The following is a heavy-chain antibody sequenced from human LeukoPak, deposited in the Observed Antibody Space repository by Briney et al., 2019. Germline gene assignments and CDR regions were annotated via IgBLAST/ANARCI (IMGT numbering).Heavy chain of an antibody. Sequence: SETLSLTCAVYGGSFSGYYWSWIRQPPGKGLEWIGEINHSGSTNYNPSLKSRVTISVDTSKNQFSLKLSSVTAADTAVYYCARVGDPTKYYYAMDVWGQGTTVTVSS. D-gene: IGHD1-26*01. CDR1: GGSFSGYY. J-gene: IGHJ6*02. CDR3: ARVGDPTKYYYAMDV. V-gene: IGHV4-34*01. CDR2: INHSGST.